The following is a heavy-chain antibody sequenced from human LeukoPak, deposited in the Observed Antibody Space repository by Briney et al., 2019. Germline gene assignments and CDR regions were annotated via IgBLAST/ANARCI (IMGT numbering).Heavy chain of an antibody. Sequence: PGGSLRLSCAASGFTVSNNYMSWVRQATGKGLEWVSAIGTAGDTYYPGSVKGRFTISRENAKNSLYLQMNSLRAEDTAVYYCARDPTSSWETAFDIWGQGTMVTVSS. CDR1: GFTVSNNY. J-gene: IGHJ3*02. D-gene: IGHD1-26*01. CDR2: IGTAGDT. CDR3: ARDPTSSWETAFDI. V-gene: IGHV3-13*01.